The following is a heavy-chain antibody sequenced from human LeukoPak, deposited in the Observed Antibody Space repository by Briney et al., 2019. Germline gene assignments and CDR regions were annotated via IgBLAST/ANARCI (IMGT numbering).Heavy chain of an antibody. CDR3: ARVYDSSGLYYYYYYGMDV. J-gene: IGHJ6*02. Sequence: QSGGSLRLSCAASEFTFSSYEMNWVRQAPGKGLEWVSYISSSGSTIYYADSVKGRFTISRDNAKNSLYLQMNSLRAEDTAVYYCARVYDSSGLYYYYYYGMDVWGQGTTVTVSS. V-gene: IGHV3-48*03. CDR2: ISSSGSTI. D-gene: IGHD3-22*01. CDR1: EFTFSSYE.